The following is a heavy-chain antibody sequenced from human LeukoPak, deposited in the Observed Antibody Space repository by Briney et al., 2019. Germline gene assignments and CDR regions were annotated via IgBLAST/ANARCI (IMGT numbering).Heavy chain of an antibody. J-gene: IGHJ4*02. CDR1: GFTFSSYG. CDR3: ARDPRPYSSSWYVIY. V-gene: IGHV3-30*03. CDR2: ISYDGSNK. D-gene: IGHD6-13*01. Sequence: GGSLRLSCAASGFTFSSYGMHWVRQAPGKGLEWVAVISYDGSNKYYADSVKGRFTISRDNSKNTLYLQMNSLRAEDTAVYYCARDPRPYSSSWYVIYWGQGTLVTVSS.